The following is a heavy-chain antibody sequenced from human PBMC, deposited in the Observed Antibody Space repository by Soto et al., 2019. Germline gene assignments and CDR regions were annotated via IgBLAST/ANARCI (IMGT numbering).Heavy chain of an antibody. D-gene: IGHD3-9*01. CDR2: IYYSGTT. V-gene: IGHV4-61*01. CDR3: ASAASPYFDLLSAFDP. J-gene: IGHJ5*02. Sequence: SETLSLTCTVSGGPLSSGSYYWSWIRQSPGQGLEWIGYIYYSGTTKYNPSLKSRVSISVDTSKNQFSLRLTSLTAADTAVYYCASAASPYFDLLSAFDPWGQGTLVTVSS. CDR1: GGPLSSGSYY.